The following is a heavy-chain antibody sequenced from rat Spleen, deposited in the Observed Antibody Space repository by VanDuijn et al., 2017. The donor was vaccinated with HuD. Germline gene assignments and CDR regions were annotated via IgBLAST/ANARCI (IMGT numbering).Heavy chain of an antibody. CDR3: ARADTIAAMGHY. CDR1: GFSLSNYG. Sequence: QVQLKESGPGLVQPSQTLSLTCTVSGFSLSNYGVIWVRQPPGKGLEWMGVIWGNGNANYNSALKSRLSISRDTPKSQVCLKRNDLQTEDTAMYFCARADTIAAMGHYWGQGVMVTVSS. CDR2: IWGNGNA. J-gene: IGHJ2*01. V-gene: IGHV2S61*01. D-gene: IGHD1-2*01.